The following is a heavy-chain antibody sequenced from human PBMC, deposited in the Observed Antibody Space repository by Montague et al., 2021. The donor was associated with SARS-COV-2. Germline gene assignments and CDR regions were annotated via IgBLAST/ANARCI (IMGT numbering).Heavy chain of an antibody. Sequence: SETLSLTCAVYGGSFSGYYWSWIRQPPGKGLEWIGEINHSGSTNYNPSLKGRVTISVDTSKNQFSLELSSVTAADTAVYYCARGLAELRYFDWYHYYFDYWGQGTLVTVSS. D-gene: IGHD3-9*01. CDR3: ARGLAELRYFDWYHYYFDY. CDR1: GGSFSGYY. V-gene: IGHV4-34*01. CDR2: INHSGST. J-gene: IGHJ4*02.